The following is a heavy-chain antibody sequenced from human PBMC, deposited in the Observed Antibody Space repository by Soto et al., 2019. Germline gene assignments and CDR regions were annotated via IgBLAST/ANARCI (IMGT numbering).Heavy chain of an antibody. J-gene: IGHJ1*01. V-gene: IGHV4-59*08. Sequence: QVQLRESGPGLVKPSETLSLTCTVSGDSMNDYYWSWIRQSPGKGLEWIGFIYYNGATSFNPSLHSRAAVSXDXPKNPISLKLMSVTAADKAVYYCATTYGASSGYFHHWGQGTLVTVSS. CDR1: GDSMNDYY. CDR3: ATTYGASSGYFHH. D-gene: IGHD2-15*01. CDR2: IYYNGAT.